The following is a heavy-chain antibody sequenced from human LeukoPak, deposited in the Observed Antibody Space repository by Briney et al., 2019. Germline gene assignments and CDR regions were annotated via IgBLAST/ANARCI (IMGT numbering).Heavy chain of an antibody. D-gene: IGHD6-19*01. CDR2: IYYSGST. Sequence: PSETLSLTCTVSGGSISSSSYYWGWIRQPPGKGLEWIGSIYYSGSTYYNPSLKSRVTISVDTSKNQFSLKLSSVTAADTAVYYCARRSSGWYNNWFDPWGQGTLVTVSS. V-gene: IGHV4-39*07. J-gene: IGHJ5*02. CDR1: GGSISSSSYY. CDR3: ARRSSGWYNNWFDP.